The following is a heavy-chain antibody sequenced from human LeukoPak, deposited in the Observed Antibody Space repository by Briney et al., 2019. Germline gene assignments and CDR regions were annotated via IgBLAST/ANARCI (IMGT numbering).Heavy chain of an antibody. J-gene: IGHJ3*02. Sequence: PKASVKVSCKASGYTFTGYYMHWVRQAPGKGLEWMGGFDPEDGETIYAQKFQGRVTMTEDTSTDTAYMELSSLRSEDTAVYYCATAPPTGNDAFDIWGQGTMVTVSS. CDR1: GYTFTGYY. CDR3: ATAPPTGNDAFDI. CDR2: FDPEDGET. V-gene: IGHV1-24*01. D-gene: IGHD1-1*01.